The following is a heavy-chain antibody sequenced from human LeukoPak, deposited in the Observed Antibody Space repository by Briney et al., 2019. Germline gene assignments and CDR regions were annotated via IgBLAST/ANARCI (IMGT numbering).Heavy chain of an antibody. J-gene: IGHJ4*02. Sequence: GGSLRLSCSASGFTFSSYAMHWVRQAPGKGLEYVSAISSNGGSIYYADSVKGRFTISRDNSKNTLYLQMSSLRAEDTAVYYCVKDALRYCSSTSCYADYWGQGTLVTVSS. CDR2: ISSNGGSI. CDR3: VKDALRYCSSTSCYADY. CDR1: GFTFSSYA. V-gene: IGHV3-64D*06. D-gene: IGHD2-2*01.